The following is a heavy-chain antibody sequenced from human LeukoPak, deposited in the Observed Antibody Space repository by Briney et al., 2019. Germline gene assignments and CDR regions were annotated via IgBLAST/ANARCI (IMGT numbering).Heavy chain of an antibody. CDR1: GASVGSAGYY. CDR3: ARTQSQSGSYRYYFGY. CDR2: VYYISNT. Sequence: SETLSLTCTVSGASVGSAGYYWSWIRQPPGGGLEWIGYVYYISNTNYNPSLKSRGTMSVNPSENQFSLKLNSVTAADTATYYCARTQSQSGSYRYYFGYWGQGTLVTVSS. V-gene: IGHV4-61*08. D-gene: IGHD1-26*01. J-gene: IGHJ4*02.